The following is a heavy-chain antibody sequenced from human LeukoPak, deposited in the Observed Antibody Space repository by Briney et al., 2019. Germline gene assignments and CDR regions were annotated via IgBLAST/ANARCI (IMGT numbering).Heavy chain of an antibody. CDR3: ARAFWFQVPAAMRVDTAMVAFDY. CDR2: FDPEDGET. D-gene: IGHD5-18*01. V-gene: IGHV1-24*01. CDR1: GYTLTELS. J-gene: IGHJ4*02. Sequence: GASVKVSCKVSGYTLTELSMHWVRQAPGKGLEWMGGFDPEDGETIYAQKFQGRVTMTEDTSTDTAYMELSRLRSDDTAVYYCARAFWFQVPAAMRVDTAMVAFDYWGQGTLVTVSS.